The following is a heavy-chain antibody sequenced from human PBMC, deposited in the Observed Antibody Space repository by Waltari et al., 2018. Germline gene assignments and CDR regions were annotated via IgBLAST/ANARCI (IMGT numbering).Heavy chain of an antibody. J-gene: IGHJ4*02. CDR2: INPKSGDT. V-gene: IGHV1-2*06. CDR1: GYTFTDLF. CDR3: ARSGGGTTSFGVAE. D-gene: IGHD3-3*01. Sequence: SGYTFTDLFIHWVRQAPGQGLEWMGRINPKSGDTSYAQRFQGRVTMTGDTSISTAYMEVTGLRSDDTAIYYCARSGGGTTSFGVAEWGQGSLVTVSS.